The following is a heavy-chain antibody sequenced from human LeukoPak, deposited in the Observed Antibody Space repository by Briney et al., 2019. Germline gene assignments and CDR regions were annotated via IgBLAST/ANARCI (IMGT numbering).Heavy chain of an antibody. Sequence: GGSLRLSCAASGFTFSSYAMSCVRQAPGKGLEWVSAISGSGGSTYYADSVKGRFTISRDNTKNTLYLQMNSLRAEDTAVYYWAKDSLIVVVTATVDYWGQGTLVTVSS. J-gene: IGHJ4*02. D-gene: IGHD2-21*02. CDR3: AKDSLIVVVTATVDY. CDR1: GFTFSSYA. CDR2: ISGSGGST. V-gene: IGHV3-23*01.